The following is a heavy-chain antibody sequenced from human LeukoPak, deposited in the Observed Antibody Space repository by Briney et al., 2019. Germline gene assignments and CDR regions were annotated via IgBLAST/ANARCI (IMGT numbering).Heavy chain of an antibody. CDR1: GGSFSGYY. Sequence: TSETLSLTCAVYGGSFSGYYWSWIRQPPGKGLEWIGEINHSGSTNYNPSLKSRVTISVDTSKNQFSLKLSSVTAADTAVYYCARPATVVTPSRLRYFDLWGRGTLVTVSS. J-gene: IGHJ2*01. CDR2: INHSGST. V-gene: IGHV4-34*01. D-gene: IGHD4-23*01. CDR3: ARPATVVTPSRLRYFDL.